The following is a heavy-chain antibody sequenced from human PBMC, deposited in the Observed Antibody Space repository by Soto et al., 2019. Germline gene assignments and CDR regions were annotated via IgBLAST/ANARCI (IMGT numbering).Heavy chain of an antibody. CDR2: NSPYNYYT. J-gene: IGHJ6*02. CDR1: GYTFIRYG. Sequence: QVQLAQSANEVKKPGASVRVSCKAAGYTFIRYGIAWVRQAPGQGLEWMGWNSPYNYYTVYAQKFQGRVSMTADTSTRTVYMNLRGLKSDDTAVYYCARGGYYDNSWGKLSHYGLDVWGQGTSVSVSS. CDR3: ARGGYYDNSWGKLSHYGLDV. D-gene: IGHD3-16*01. V-gene: IGHV1-18*01.